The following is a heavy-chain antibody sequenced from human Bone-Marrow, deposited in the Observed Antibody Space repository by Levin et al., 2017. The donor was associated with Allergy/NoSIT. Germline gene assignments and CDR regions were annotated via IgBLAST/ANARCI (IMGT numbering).Heavy chain of an antibody. V-gene: IGHV4-59*01. CDR3: ARGGDSSKYFDA. CDR2: THSSGRT. D-gene: IGHD2-21*02. CDR1: GDSISLDY. J-gene: IGHJ5*02. Sequence: SCTVSGDSISLDYWSWIRQPPGKPLEWIAFTHSSGRTSYSPSLQSRVSISIDTSKNQFSLNLSSVTAADTAVYYCARGGDSSKYFDAWGQGTLVSVSS.